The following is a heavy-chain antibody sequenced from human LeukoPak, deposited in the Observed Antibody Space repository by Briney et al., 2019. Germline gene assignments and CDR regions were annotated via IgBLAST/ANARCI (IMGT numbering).Heavy chain of an antibody. V-gene: IGHV4-39*02. J-gene: IGHJ6*02. CDR2: IYYSGST. D-gene: IGHD2-15*01. CDR3: ARDCYLDYSGLDV. Sequence: SETLSLACIVSCESFVSSSYYWGWIRQPPGKGLEWIGTIYYSGSTYYNPSLKSRVTMSVDTPNNQFSLNLSSVTAADTAVYFCARDCYLDYSGLDVWGQGTTVTVSS. CDR1: CESFVSSSYY.